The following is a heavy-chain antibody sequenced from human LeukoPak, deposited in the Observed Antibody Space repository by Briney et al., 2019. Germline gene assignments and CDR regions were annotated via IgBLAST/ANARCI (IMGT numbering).Heavy chain of an antibody. CDR2: INPNSGGT. V-gene: IGHV1-2*02. J-gene: IGHJ1*01. CDR3: AREGSGSYYRGDFQH. D-gene: IGHD1-26*01. Sequence: ASVKVSCKTSGYTFTGYYMHWVRQAPGQGLEWMGWINPNSGGTNYAQKFQGRVTMTRDTSTSTVYMELSSLRSEDTAVYYCAREGSGSYYRGDFQHWGQGTLVTVSS. CDR1: GYTFTGYY.